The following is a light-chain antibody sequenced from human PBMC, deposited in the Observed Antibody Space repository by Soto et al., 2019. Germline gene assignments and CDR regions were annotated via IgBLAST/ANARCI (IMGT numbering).Light chain of an antibody. CDR2: QDN. CDR3: LAWDTSTEV. CDR1: KLGNKY. J-gene: IGLJ1*01. Sequence: SYELTQPPSVSVSPGQTASITCSGDKLGNKYASWYQQKPGQSPVLVIYQDNKRPSEIPERFSGSNSGNTATLTISGTQAMDEADYYCLAWDTSTEVFGTGTKVTVL. V-gene: IGLV3-1*01.